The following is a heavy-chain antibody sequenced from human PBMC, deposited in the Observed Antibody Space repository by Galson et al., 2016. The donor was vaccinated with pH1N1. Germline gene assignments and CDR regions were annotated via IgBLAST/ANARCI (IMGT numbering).Heavy chain of an antibody. V-gene: IGHV3-23*01. D-gene: IGHD3-22*01. CDR1: GFTFSTFA. Sequence: SLRLSCAPSGFTFSTFAMGWVRQAPGKGLQWLSATSGGGATTYYIDSVKGRFTISRGNSKNTLYLEMNSLKAEDTALYYCVKYDSSGYYYGRLVNWGQGTLVTVSS. CDR2: TSGGGATT. J-gene: IGHJ4*02. CDR3: VKYDSSGYYYGRLVN.